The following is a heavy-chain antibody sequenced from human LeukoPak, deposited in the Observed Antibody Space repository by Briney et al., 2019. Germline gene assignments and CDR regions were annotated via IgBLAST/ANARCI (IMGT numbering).Heavy chain of an antibody. CDR3: ARHSKFSMPGVPYFDY. V-gene: IGHV4-4*07. J-gene: IGHJ4*02. Sequence: SETLSLTCTVSGVSISSYYWSWIRQPAGKGLEWIGRIYTSGSTNYNPSLKSRVTMSVDTSKNQFSLKLSSVTAADTAVYYCARHSKFSMPGVPYFDYWGQGTLVTVSS. D-gene: IGHD2-2*01. CDR2: IYTSGST. CDR1: GVSISSYY.